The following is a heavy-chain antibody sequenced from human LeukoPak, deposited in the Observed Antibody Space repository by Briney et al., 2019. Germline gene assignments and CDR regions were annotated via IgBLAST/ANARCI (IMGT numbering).Heavy chain of an antibody. J-gene: IGHJ4*02. V-gene: IGHV3-23*01. CDR1: GFTFSNYA. CDR2: ISGSGGST. D-gene: IGHD6-19*01. Sequence: GGSLRLSCAASGFTFSNYAMHWVRQAPGKGLEWVSAISGSGGSTYYADSVKGRFTISRDNSKNTLYLQMNSLRAEDTAVYYCANPTPYSSGWYWGQGTLVTVSS. CDR3: ANPTPYSSGWY.